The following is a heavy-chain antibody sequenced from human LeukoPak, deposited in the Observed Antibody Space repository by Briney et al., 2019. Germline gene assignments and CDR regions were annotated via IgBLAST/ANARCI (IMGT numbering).Heavy chain of an antibody. CDR1: GGSISSGGYS. J-gene: IGHJ4*02. V-gene: IGHV4-30-2*01. Sequence: PSQTLSLTCAVSGGSISSGGYSWSWIRQPPGKGLEWIGYIYHSGSTYYNPSLKSQVTISVDRSKNQFSLKLSSVTAADTAVYYCARGYGDYGYYFDYWGQGTLVTVSS. CDR3: ARGYGDYGYYFDY. D-gene: IGHD4-17*01. CDR2: IYHSGST.